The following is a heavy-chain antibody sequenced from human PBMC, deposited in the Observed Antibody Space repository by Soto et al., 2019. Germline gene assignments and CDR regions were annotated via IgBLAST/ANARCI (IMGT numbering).Heavy chain of an antibody. CDR2: IIPILGIA. CDR3: ARDIVATSRADY. Sequence: SVKVSCKASGGTFSSYTISWVRQAPGQGLEWMGRIIPILGIANYAQKFQGRVTTTADKSTSTAYMELSSLRSEDTAVYYCARDIVATSRADYWGQGTLVTVSS. J-gene: IGHJ4*02. CDR1: GGTFSSYT. D-gene: IGHD5-12*01. V-gene: IGHV1-69*04.